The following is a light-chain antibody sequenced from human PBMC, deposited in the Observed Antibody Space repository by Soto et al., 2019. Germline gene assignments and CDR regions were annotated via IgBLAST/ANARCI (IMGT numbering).Light chain of an antibody. CDR1: QSIANY. Sequence: DIPMTQSPSSLSASVGDRVTITCRASQSIANYLNWYQQKPGKAPKVLIYTASNLQSGVPSRFSGSGSGTDFTHTISSLQAEDFATYYCQQSYSVPWTFGQGTKVENK. J-gene: IGKJ1*01. V-gene: IGKV1-39*01. CDR2: TAS. CDR3: QQSYSVPWT.